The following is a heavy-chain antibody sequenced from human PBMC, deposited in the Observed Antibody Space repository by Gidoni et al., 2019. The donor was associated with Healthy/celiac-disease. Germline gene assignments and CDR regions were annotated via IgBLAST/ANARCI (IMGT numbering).Heavy chain of an antibody. V-gene: IGHV3-66*02. CDR2: IYSGGST. Sequence: EVQLVESGGGLVQPGGSLRLSCAASGFTVSSNYMSWVRQAPGKGLEWVSVIYSGGSTYDADSVKGRFTISRDNSKNTLYLQMNSLRAEDTAVYYCARPIPRSGSYGGAFDIWGQGTMVTVSS. D-gene: IGHD1-26*01. CDR1: GFTVSSNY. J-gene: IGHJ3*02. CDR3: ARPIPRSGSYGGAFDI.